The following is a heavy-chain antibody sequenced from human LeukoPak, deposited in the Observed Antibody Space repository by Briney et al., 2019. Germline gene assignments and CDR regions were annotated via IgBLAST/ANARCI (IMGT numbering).Heavy chain of an antibody. J-gene: IGHJ4*02. V-gene: IGHV3-23*01. Sequence: GGSLRLSCAASGFTFRSCAMSWVRQAPGKGLEWVSAISGSGGRTYYADSVKGRFTISRDNSKNTLYLQMNSLRAEDTAVYYCARAHRIAVAGTGGALDYWGQGTLVTVSS. CDR3: ARAHRIAVAGTGGALDY. CDR1: GFTFRSCA. CDR2: ISGSGGRT. D-gene: IGHD6-19*01.